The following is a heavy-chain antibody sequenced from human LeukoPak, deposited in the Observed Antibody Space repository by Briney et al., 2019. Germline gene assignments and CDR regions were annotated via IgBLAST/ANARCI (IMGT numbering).Heavy chain of an antibody. D-gene: IGHD3-10*01. V-gene: IGHV4-39*01. Sequence: PSETLSLTCTVSGGSISSSSYYWGWIRQPPGKGLEWIVSIYYSGSTYYNPSLKSRVTISVDTSKNQFSLKLSSVTAADTAVYYCASPTDYYDSGSLRGAFDIWGQGTMVTVSS. J-gene: IGHJ3*02. CDR1: GGSISSSSYY. CDR3: ASPTDYYDSGSLRGAFDI. CDR2: IYYSGST.